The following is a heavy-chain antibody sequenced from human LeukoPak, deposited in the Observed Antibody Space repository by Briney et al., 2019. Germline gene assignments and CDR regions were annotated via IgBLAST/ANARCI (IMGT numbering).Heavy chain of an antibody. CDR2: IYYSGST. CDR1: GGSISSSSYY. CDR3: ARDHGYSSGWYSARLGY. V-gene: IGHV4-39*07. D-gene: IGHD6-19*01. J-gene: IGHJ4*02. Sequence: SETLSLTCTVSGGSISSSSYYWGWIRQLPGKGLEWIGSIYYSGSTYYNPSLKSRVTISVDTSKNQFSLKLSSVTAADTAVYYCARDHGYSSGWYSARLGYWGQGTLVTVSS.